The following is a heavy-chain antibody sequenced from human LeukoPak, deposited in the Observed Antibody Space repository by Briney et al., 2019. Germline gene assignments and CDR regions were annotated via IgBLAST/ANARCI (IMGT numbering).Heavy chain of an antibody. CDR2: IYYSGST. Sequence: PSQTLSLTCTVSGGSVSSGGNYWSWIRQHPGKGLEWLGYIYYSGSTYYNPSLKSRVTISVDTSKNQFSPKLSSVTPADTAVYYCARETGGGRPSTTFDPWGQGTLVTVSS. J-gene: IGHJ5*02. V-gene: IGHV4-31*03. CDR1: GGSVSSGGNY. D-gene: IGHD2-15*01. CDR3: ARETGGGRPSTTFDP.